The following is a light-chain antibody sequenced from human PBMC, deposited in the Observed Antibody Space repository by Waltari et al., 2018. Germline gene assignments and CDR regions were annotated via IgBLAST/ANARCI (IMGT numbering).Light chain of an antibody. CDR3: QQCYSTPQT. J-gene: IGKJ1*01. CDR2: WAS. Sequence: VLCRSKNRQYLAWYQQKTRHPTKMLIYWASTRESGVPDRFSGSGSGKDCTLTISSLQAEDVAVYYCQQCYSTPQTFGQGTKVEL. V-gene: IGKV4-1*01. CDR1: VLCRSKNRQY.